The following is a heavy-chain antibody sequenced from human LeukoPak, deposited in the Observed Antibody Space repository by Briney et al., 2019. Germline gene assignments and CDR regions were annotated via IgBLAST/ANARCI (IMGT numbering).Heavy chain of an antibody. J-gene: IGHJ4*02. D-gene: IGHD5-24*01. CDR1: GGTFGSYA. CDR2: IIPIFGTA. Sequence: EASVKVSCKASGGTFGSYAISWVRQAPGQGLEWMGGIIPIFGTANYAQKFQGRVTITTDESTSTAYMELSSLRSEDTAVYYCARGGVWLQFDYWGQGTLVTVSS. CDR3: ARGGVWLQFDY. V-gene: IGHV1-69*05.